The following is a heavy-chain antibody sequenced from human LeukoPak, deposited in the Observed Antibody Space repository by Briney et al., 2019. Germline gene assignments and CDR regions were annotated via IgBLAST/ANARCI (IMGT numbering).Heavy chain of an antibody. J-gene: IGHJ4*02. V-gene: IGHV4-59*01. CDR1: GGSISSNY. CDR3: ARDPYGPSGYFDY. D-gene: IGHD3-10*01. Sequence: SETLSLTCTVSGGSISSNYWNWIRQPPGKGLEWIGYIYYSGNTNYNPSLKSRVTISVNTSKNQFSLKLNSVTAADTALYYCARDPYGPSGYFDYWGQGTLVTVSS. CDR2: IYYSGNT.